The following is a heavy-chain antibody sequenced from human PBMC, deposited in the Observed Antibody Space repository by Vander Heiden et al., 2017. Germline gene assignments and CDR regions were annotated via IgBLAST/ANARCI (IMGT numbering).Heavy chain of an antibody. Sequence: EVQLVESGGGLIQPGGSLRLSCAASGFTVSSNYMSWVRQAPGKGLEWVSVIYGGGSTYYADSVKGRFTISRDNSKNTLYLQMNSLRAEDTAVYYCARSQGRYCSGGSCYPLSVWGQGTTVTVSS. J-gene: IGHJ6*02. V-gene: IGHV3-53*01. D-gene: IGHD2-15*01. CDR3: ARSQGRYCSGGSCYPLSV. CDR2: IYGGGST. CDR1: GFTVSSNY.